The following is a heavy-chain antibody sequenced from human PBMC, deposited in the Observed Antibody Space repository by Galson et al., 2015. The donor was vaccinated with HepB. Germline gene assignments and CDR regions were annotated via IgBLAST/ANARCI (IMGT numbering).Heavy chain of an antibody. V-gene: IGHV1-69*13. J-gene: IGHJ3*02. CDR3: ARAWDDYGDYNGGGSAFDI. Sequence: SVKVSCKASGGTFSSYAISWVRQAPGQGLEWMGGIIPIFGTANYAQKFQGRVTITADESTSTAYMELSSLRSEDTAVYYCARAWDDYGDYNGGGSAFDIWGQGTMVTASS. CDR2: IIPIFGTA. D-gene: IGHD4-17*01. CDR1: GGTFSSYA.